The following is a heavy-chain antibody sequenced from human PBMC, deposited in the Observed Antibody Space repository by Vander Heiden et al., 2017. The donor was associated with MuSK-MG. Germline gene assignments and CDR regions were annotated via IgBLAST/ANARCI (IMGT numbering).Heavy chain of an antibody. CDR3: AARGSSSWYFWLAQ. CDR1: GFTVSSNY. V-gene: IGHV3-53*01. D-gene: IGHD6-13*01. Sequence: EVQLVESGGGLIQPGGSLRLSCAASGFTVSSNYMSWVRQAPGKGLEWVSVIYSGGSTYYADSVKGRFTISRDNSKNTLYLQMNSLRAEDTAVYYCAARGSSSWYFWLAQWGKGTTVTVSS. CDR2: IYSGGST. J-gene: IGHJ6*04.